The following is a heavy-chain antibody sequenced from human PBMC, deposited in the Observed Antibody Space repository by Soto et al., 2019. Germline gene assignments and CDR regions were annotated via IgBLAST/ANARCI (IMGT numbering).Heavy chain of an antibody. D-gene: IGHD3-22*01. Sequence: SETLSLTCTVSGGSISSSSYYWGWIRQPPGKGLEWIGSIYCSGSTYYNPSLKSRVTISVDTSKNQFSLKLSSVTAADTAVYYCANYYDSSGPLDAFDIWGQGTMVTVSS. CDR2: IYCSGST. V-gene: IGHV4-39*01. J-gene: IGHJ3*02. CDR1: GGSISSSSYY. CDR3: ANYYDSSGPLDAFDI.